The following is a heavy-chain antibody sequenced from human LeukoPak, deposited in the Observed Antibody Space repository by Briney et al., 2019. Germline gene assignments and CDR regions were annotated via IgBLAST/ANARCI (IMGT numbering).Heavy chain of an antibody. Sequence: KPSETLSLTCTVSGGSISSHYWSWIRQPPGKGLEWIGYISYSGSTNYNPSLKSRVTISVDTSMNQFSLKLSSVTAADTAVYYCARAWSYGSFDIWGQGTLVTVSS. J-gene: IGHJ3*02. CDR1: GGSISSHY. CDR3: ARAWSYGSFDI. V-gene: IGHV4-59*11. D-gene: IGHD1-26*01. CDR2: ISYSGST.